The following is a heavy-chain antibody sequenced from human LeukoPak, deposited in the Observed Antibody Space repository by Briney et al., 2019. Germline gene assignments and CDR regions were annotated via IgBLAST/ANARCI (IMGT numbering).Heavy chain of an antibody. Sequence: GGSLRLSCAASGFTFSNYAMHWVRQAPGKGLEWVAVISYDGSNKYYADSVKGRFTISRDNFKNTLYLQMNSLRAEDTAVYYCAKDPGCYDILTGYPDYWGQGTLVTVSS. CDR3: AKDPGCYDILTGYPDY. D-gene: IGHD3-9*01. V-gene: IGHV3-30*18. J-gene: IGHJ4*02. CDR2: ISYDGSNK. CDR1: GFTFSNYA.